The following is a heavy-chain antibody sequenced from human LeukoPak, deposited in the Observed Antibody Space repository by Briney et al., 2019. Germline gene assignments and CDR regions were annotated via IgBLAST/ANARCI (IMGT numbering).Heavy chain of an antibody. CDR1: GGSISSYY. D-gene: IGHD3-10*01. V-gene: IGHV4-59*12. Sequence: SETLPLTCTVSGGSISSYYWSWIRQPPGKGLEWIGYIHYSGTTNYNPSLKSRVTISVDTSKNQFSLKLSSVTAADTAVYYCARPYGSGSYYFDYWGQGTLVTVSS. CDR3: ARPYGSGSYYFDY. CDR2: IHYSGTT. J-gene: IGHJ4*02.